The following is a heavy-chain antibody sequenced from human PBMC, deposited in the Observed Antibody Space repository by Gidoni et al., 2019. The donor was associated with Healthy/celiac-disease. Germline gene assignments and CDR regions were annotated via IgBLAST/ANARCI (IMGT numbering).Heavy chain of an antibody. D-gene: IGHD6-13*01. CDR3: AHRPVSYSSSWYFDY. V-gene: IGHV2-5*01. CDR2: IYWNDDK. CDR1: GFSLSTSGVG. J-gene: IGHJ4*02. Sequence: QITLKESGPTLVKPTQTLTLTFTFSGFSLSTSGVGVGWIRQPPGKALEWLALIYWNDDKRYSPSLKSRLTITKDTSKNQVVLTMTNMDPVDTATYYCAHRPVSYSSSWYFDYWGQGTLVTVSS.